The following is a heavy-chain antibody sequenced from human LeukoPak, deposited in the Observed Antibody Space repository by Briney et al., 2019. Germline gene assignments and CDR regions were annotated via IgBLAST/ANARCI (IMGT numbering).Heavy chain of an antibody. CDR1: GFTFSSYA. CDR2: ISGSGGST. Sequence: PRGSLRLACAASGFTFSSYAMSWVRQAPGKGLEWVSAISGSGGSTYYADSVKGRFTISRDNSKNTLYLQMNSLRVEDTAVYYCAKVIGGSSADDALDIWGQRTMVTVSS. D-gene: IGHD6-6*01. V-gene: IGHV3-23*01. CDR3: AKVIGGSSADDALDI. J-gene: IGHJ3*02.